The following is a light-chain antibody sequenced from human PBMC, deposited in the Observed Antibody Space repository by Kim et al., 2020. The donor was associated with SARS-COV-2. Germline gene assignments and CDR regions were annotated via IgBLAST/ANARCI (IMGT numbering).Light chain of an antibody. CDR2: ADD. V-gene: IGLV6-57*03. CDR3: QSYNRDNVL. CDR1: SGSIDDNY. J-gene: IGLJ2*01. Sequence: GKTVTISCTRSSGSIDDNYVQWYQQRPGGVPTAVIYADDQRPSGVSDRFSGSIDKSSNSASLTISGLRTEDEADYYCQSYNRDNVLFGGGTQLTVL.